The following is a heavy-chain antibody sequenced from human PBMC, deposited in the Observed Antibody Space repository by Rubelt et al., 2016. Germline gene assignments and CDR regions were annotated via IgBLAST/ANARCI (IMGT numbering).Heavy chain of an antibody. V-gene: IGHV3-7*03. J-gene: IGHJ4*02. CDR3: ARAGN. D-gene: IGHD3-10*01. Sequence: EVQLVESGGGLVQPGGSLRLSCAASGFTFSSYGMSWVRQAPGKGLEWVAAIKQDGSETYYVDSVKGRFTISRDNVKNSLYLQMNNLRPEDTALYYCARAGNWGQGNLVTVSS. CDR2: IKQDGSET. CDR1: GFTFSSYG.